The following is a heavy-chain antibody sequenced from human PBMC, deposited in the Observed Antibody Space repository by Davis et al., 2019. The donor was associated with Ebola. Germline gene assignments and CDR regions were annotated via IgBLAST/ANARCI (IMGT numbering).Heavy chain of an antibody. CDR3: ARDIVVVPAALNWFDP. CDR1: GDSISSYF. V-gene: IGHV4-4*07. D-gene: IGHD2-2*01. Sequence: PSETLSLTCTVSGDSISSYFWTWIRQPAGKGLEWIGRIHTSGITNYNPSLKSRVTMSVDTSKHQISLNLSSVTAADTAVYYCARDIVVVPAALNWFDPWGQGTLVTVSS. CDR2: IHTSGIT. J-gene: IGHJ5*02.